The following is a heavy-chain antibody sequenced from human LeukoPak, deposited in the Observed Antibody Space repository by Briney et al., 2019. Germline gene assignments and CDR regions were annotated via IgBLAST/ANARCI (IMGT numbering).Heavy chain of an antibody. CDR1: GYTFTDWY. J-gene: IGHJ5*02. V-gene: IGHV1-69-2*01. CDR3: TTSGESPMNWFDP. CDR2: VDPEDGET. D-gene: IGHD3-10*01. Sequence: ASVKISCKVSGYTFTDWYIHWVQQAPGKGLEWLGLVDPEDGETIYAEKFRGKLTITADTSTDTAYMELSSMRAGDKAMYYCTTSGESPMNWFDPWGQGTLVTVSS.